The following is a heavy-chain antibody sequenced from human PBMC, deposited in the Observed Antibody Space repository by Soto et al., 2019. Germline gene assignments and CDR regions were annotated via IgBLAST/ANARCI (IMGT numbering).Heavy chain of an antibody. CDR1: GGTFSSDA. CDR3: ATSWSSSAYCSGGSCYSY. J-gene: IGHJ4*02. V-gene: IGHV1-69*01. Sequence: QVQLVQSGAEVKKPGSSVKVSCKASGGTFSSDAISWVRQAPGQGLEWMGGIIPIFGTANYAQKFQGRVTFTADESTSTAYMELSSLRSEDTAVYYCATSWSSSAYCSGGSCYSYWGQGTLVTVSS. D-gene: IGHD2-15*01. CDR2: IIPIFGTA.